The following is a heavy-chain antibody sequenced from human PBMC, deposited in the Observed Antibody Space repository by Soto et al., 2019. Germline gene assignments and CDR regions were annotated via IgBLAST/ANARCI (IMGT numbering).Heavy chain of an antibody. Sequence: SETLSLTCAVSGASFTSNDWWTWVRQPPGRGLEWIGEIYRTGSTNYNPSLKSRVTISLDKSENQFSLKVTSLTAADTAVYYCASRDPGTSVDYWGQGTLVTVS. J-gene: IGHJ4*02. V-gene: IGHV4-4*02. CDR1: GASFTSNDW. CDR3: ASRDPGTSVDY. CDR2: IYRTGST. D-gene: IGHD1-7*01.